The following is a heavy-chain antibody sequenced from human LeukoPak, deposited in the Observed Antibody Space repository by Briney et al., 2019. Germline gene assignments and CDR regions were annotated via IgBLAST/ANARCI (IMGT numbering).Heavy chain of an antibody. CDR1: GYTFTGYY. D-gene: IGHD3-3*01. Sequence: ASVKVSCKASGYTFTGYYMRWVRQAPGQGLEWMGRINPNSGGTNYAQKFQGRVTMTRDTSISTAYMELSRLRSDDTAVYYCARAGLILRFLEPRASAFDYWGQGTLVTVSS. V-gene: IGHV1-2*06. CDR2: INPNSGGT. CDR3: ARAGLILRFLEPRASAFDY. J-gene: IGHJ4*02.